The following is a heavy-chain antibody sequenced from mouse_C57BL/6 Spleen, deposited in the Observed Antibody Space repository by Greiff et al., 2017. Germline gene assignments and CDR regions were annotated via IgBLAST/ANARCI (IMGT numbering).Heavy chain of an antibody. CDR3: TTYYYGSSHYAMDY. V-gene: IGHV14-4*01. CDR2: IDPENGDT. J-gene: IGHJ4*01. D-gene: IGHD1-1*01. Sequence: VQLQQSGAELVRPGASVKLSCTASGFNIKDDYMHWVKQRPAQGLEWIGWIDPENGDTEYASKFRGKATITADTSSNTAYLQLSSLTSEDTAVYYCTTYYYGSSHYAMDYWGQGTSVTVSS. CDR1: GFNIKDDY.